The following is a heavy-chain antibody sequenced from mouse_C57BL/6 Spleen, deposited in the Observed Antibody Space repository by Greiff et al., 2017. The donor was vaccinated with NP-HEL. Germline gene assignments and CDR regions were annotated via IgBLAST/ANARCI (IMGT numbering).Heavy chain of an antibody. CDR1: GYAFSSSW. D-gene: IGHD4-1*02. J-gene: IGHJ2*01. CDR3: ARKQLGQEGNYFDY. CDR2: IYPGDGDT. Sequence: QVQLQQSGPELVKPGASVKISCKASGYAFSSSWMNWVKQRPGKGLEWIGRIYPGDGDTNYNGKFKGKATLTADKSSSTAYMQLSSLTSEDSAVYFCARKQLGQEGNYFDYWGQGTTLTVSS. V-gene: IGHV1-82*01.